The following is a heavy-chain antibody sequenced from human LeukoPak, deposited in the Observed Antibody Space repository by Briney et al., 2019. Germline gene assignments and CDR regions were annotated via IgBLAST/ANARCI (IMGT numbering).Heavy chain of an antibody. CDR1: GFTFGDYA. D-gene: IGHD2-2*01. J-gene: IGHJ4*02. CDR2: IRSKAYGGTT. V-gene: IGHV3-49*04. Sequence: GGSLRLSCTASGFTFGDYAMSWVRQAPGKGLEWVGFIRSKAYGGTTEYAASVKGRFTISRDDSKSIAYLQMNSLKTEGTAVYYCTGVESSRGVDYWGQGTLVTVSS. CDR3: TGVESSRGVDY.